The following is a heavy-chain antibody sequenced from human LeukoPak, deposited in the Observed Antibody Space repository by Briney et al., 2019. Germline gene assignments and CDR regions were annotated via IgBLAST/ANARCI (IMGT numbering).Heavy chain of an antibody. Sequence: GGSRRLSGAASGFTFSSYGMHGVRQSPGKGRGGVAVIWYDGSNKYYADSVKGRFTISRDNSKNTLYLQMNSLRAEDTAVYYCAKKSNVDTAMVDWGQGTLVTVSS. D-gene: IGHD5-18*01. V-gene: IGHV3-33*06. CDR1: GFTFSSYG. CDR2: IWYDGSNK. J-gene: IGHJ4*02. CDR3: AKKSNVDTAMVD.